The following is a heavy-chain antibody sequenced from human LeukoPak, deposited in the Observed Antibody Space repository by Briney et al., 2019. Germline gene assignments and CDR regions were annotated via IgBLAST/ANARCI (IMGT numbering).Heavy chain of an antibody. CDR2: IIPILGIA. D-gene: IGHD3-22*01. CDR1: GGTFSSYT. CDR3: ARAHYYDSSVFGDSGIDY. Sequence: SVRVSCKASGGTFSSYTISWVRQAPGQGLEWMGRIIPILGIANYAQKFQGRVTITADKSTSTAYMELSSLRSEDTAVYYCARAHYYDSSVFGDSGIDYWGQGTLVTVSS. V-gene: IGHV1-69*02. J-gene: IGHJ4*02.